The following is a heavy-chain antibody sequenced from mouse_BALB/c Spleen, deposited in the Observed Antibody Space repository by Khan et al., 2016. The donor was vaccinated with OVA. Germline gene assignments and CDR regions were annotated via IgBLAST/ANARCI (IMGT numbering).Heavy chain of an antibody. CDR1: GFNIKDTY. Sequence: VRLQQSGAELVKPGASVKLSCTASGFNIKDTYMHWVKQRPEQGLEWIGRIDPANGNTKYDPKFQGKATITADTSSNTAYLQLSSLTSEDTAVYYCASSIGDYGFAYWGQGTLVTVSA. J-gene: IGHJ3*01. V-gene: IGHV14-3*02. CDR2: IDPANGNT. D-gene: IGHD2-4*01. CDR3: ASSIGDYGFAY.